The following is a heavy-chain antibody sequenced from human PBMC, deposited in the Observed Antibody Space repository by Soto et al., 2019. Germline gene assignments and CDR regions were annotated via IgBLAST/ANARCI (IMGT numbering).Heavy chain of an antibody. J-gene: IGHJ6*02. D-gene: IGHD6-19*01. CDR2: IIPLSGTA. Sequence: SVKVSCKASGGTFSNYAISWVRQAPGQGLEWMGGIIPLSGTANYAQKFQGRVTITADDSTSTAYMELRSLRSEDTAIYYCASDYAVADTYYYGMDVWGQGTTVTVYS. V-gene: IGHV1-69*13. CDR3: ASDYAVADTYYYGMDV. CDR1: GGTFSNYA.